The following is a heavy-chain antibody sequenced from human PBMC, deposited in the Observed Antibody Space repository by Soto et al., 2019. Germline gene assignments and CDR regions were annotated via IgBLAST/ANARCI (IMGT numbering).Heavy chain of an antibody. V-gene: IGHV3-64D*08. Sequence: EVQLVESGGGLVQPGGSLRLSCSASGFTFSSYAMHWVRQAPGKGLEYVSAISSNGGSTYYADSVKGRFTISRDNSKNTLYLQMSSLRAEDTAVYYCVKPLDASGNAFDIWGQGTMVTVSS. CDR3: VKPLDASGNAFDI. CDR1: GFTFSSYA. J-gene: IGHJ3*02. D-gene: IGHD3-10*01. CDR2: ISSNGGST.